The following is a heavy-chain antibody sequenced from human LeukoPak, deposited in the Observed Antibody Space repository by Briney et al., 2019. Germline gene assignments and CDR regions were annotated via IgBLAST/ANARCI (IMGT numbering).Heavy chain of an antibody. J-gene: IGHJ5*02. CDR1: GYTFTGYY. D-gene: IGHD3-22*01. CDR3: ARDQYYDSTGWFDP. Sequence: ASVKVSCKASGYTFTGYYMHWVRQAPGQGLEWMGWINPNSGGTNYAQKFQGKVTMTRDTSISTAYMELRSLRSDDTAVYYCARDQYYDSTGWFDPWGQGTLVTVSS. V-gene: IGHV1-2*02. CDR2: INPNSGGT.